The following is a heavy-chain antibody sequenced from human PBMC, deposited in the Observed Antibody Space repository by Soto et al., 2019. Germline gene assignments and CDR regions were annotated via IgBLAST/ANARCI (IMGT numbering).Heavy chain of an antibody. Sequence: QVQLVESGGGVVQPGKSLTLACATSVFNFRSYAVHWVRQAPGKGLEWVAVIWYDGTTKYYGESVKGRFSSSRDNSNNTVYLRMNSLRGEDTAVYYCARDPYCSSSRCRNWFDSWGQGTLVSVST. J-gene: IGHJ5*01. V-gene: IGHV3-33*01. CDR3: ARDPYCSSSRCRNWFDS. D-gene: IGHD2-2*01. CDR2: IWYDGTTK. CDR1: VFNFRSYA.